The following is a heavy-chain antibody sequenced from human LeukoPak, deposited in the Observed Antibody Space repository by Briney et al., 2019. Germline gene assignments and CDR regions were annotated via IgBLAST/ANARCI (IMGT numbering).Heavy chain of an antibody. CDR1: GFTFDDYA. J-gene: IGHJ4*02. D-gene: IGHD3-22*01. V-gene: IGHV3-43D*03. Sequence: GGSLRLSCGASGFTFDDYAMHWVRQAPGKGLEWVSLISWNGGSTYYADSVKGRFTISRDNSKNSLYLQMNSLRAEDTALYYCAKDVSSGYYYFDYWGQGTLVTVSS. CDR3: AKDVSSGYYYFDY. CDR2: ISWNGGST.